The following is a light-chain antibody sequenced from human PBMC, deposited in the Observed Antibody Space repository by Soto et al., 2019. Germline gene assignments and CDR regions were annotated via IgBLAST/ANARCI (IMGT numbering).Light chain of an antibody. Sequence: DIQMTQSPSSLSASVEDRVIITCRASQSISNHLNWYQQNPWKAPKLLIFAASSLQSGVPSSFSGSRSGPDFTLTISSLQHEDFATYYCQQSYSSSPTFGQGTKV. CDR2: AAS. CDR1: QSISNH. J-gene: IGKJ1*01. CDR3: QQSYSSSPT. V-gene: IGKV1-39*01.